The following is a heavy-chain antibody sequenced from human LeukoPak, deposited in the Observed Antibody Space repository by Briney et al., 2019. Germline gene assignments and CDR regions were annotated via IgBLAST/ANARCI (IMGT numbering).Heavy chain of an antibody. V-gene: IGHV3-20*04. CDR1: GFTFDDYG. CDR2: INWNGGST. CDR3: ARDAYSNYERPDYFDY. D-gene: IGHD4-11*01. J-gene: IGHJ4*02. Sequence: GGSLRLSCAASGFTFDDYGMSWVRQAPGKGLEWVSGINWNGGSTGYADSVKGRFTISRDNAKNSLYLQMNSLRAEDTALYYCARDAYSNYERPDYFDYWGQGTLVTVSS.